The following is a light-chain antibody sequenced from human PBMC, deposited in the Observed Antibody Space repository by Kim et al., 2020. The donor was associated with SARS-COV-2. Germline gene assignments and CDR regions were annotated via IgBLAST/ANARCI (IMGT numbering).Light chain of an antibody. CDR3: QQSYNTPMDA. CDR1: QNIDTY. Sequence: DIQMTQSPSSLSASVGDRVTVTCRASQNIDTYLNWYQHIPGKAPKLLIYGAYHLHSDVPSRFSGSGSGTDFTLTITSLQPEDFATYYCQQSYNTPMDAFGRGTKLEI. CDR2: GAY. J-gene: IGKJ2*01. V-gene: IGKV1-39*01.